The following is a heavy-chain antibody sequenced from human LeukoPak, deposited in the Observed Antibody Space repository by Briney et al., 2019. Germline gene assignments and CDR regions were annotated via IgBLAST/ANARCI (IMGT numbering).Heavy chain of an antibody. CDR1: GYAFTSYG. V-gene: IGHV1-69*05. D-gene: IGHD3-22*01. CDR2: IIPIFGTA. CDR3: ATDRYYYDSSGYYYENYFDY. J-gene: IGHJ4*02. Sequence: ASVKVSCKASGYAFTSYGISWVRQAPGQGLEWMGGIIPIFGTANYAQKFQGRVTITTDESTSTAYMELSSLRSEDTAVYYCATDRYYYDSSGYYYENYFDYWGQGTLVTVSS.